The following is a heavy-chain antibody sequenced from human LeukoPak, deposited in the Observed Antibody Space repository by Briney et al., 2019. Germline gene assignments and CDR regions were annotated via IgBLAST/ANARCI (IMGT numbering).Heavy chain of an antibody. J-gene: IGHJ4*02. CDR3: VRDRELTY. CDR2: IYNSGST. Sequence: SETLSLTCTVSGGPIRSSYYYWGWIRQPPGKGLEWIGYIYNSGSTNYNPSLRSRVTISVDTSKNQFSLKLNSVTAADTAVYYCVRDRELTYWSQGTLVTVSS. V-gene: IGHV4-61*01. CDR1: GGPIRSSYYY. D-gene: IGHD1-26*01.